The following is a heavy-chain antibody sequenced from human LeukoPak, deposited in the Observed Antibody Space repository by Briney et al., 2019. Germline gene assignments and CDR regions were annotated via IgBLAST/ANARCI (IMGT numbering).Heavy chain of an antibody. CDR2: IWADGSNN. D-gene: IGHD3-16*02. V-gene: IGHV3-33*01. Sequence: PGGSLRLSCAASGFTFSSYGMHWVSQAPGKGLEWEAVIWADGSNNYYAGSVRGRITISTDNSKNTLYLQVKSLRAEDTAVYYCARDANLCYNAFDIWGQGTMVTVSS. CDR3: ARDANLCYNAFDI. CDR1: GFTFSSYG. J-gene: IGHJ3*02.